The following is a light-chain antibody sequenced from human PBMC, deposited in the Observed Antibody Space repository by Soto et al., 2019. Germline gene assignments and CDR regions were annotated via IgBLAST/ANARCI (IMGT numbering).Light chain of an antibody. J-gene: IGKJ5*01. CDR2: TGS. CDR3: QQAASFPIT. Sequence: DIQMTQSPSYVSASVGDRVTITCRASQGIKNWLAWYQQKPGKAPNLLIYTGSSLQSGVPSRFSGSGSGTDFTLTINSLQPEDFAIYYCQQAASFPITFGQGTRLEIK. V-gene: IGKV1-12*01. CDR1: QGIKNW.